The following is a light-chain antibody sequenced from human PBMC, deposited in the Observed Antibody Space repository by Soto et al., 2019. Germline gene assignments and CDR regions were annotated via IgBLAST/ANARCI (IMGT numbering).Light chain of an antibody. CDR2: DAS. V-gene: IGKV1-33*01. J-gene: IGKJ4*01. CDR3: QQFDNLPLLT. CDR1: QGISSY. Sequence: IQLTQSPSSLSASVGDRVTITCRASQGISSYLAWYQQKPGKAPKLLIHDASTLETGVPSRFSGSGSGTHFTFTISSLQPEDIATYYCQQFDNLPLLTFGGGTKVDIK.